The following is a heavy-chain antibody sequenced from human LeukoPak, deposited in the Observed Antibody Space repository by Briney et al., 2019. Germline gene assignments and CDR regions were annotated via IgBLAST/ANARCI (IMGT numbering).Heavy chain of an antibody. V-gene: IGHV1-2*02. CDR1: GYTFTGYY. J-gene: IGHJ6*03. Sequence: ASVKVSCKASGYTFTGYYIHWVRQAPGQGLEWMGWINPNSGGTNYAQKFQGRVTMTTDTSTSTAYMELRSLRSDDTAVYYCARVVYCSGGSCPPNFYYYYMDVWGKGTTVTVSS. CDR2: INPNSGGT. D-gene: IGHD2-15*01. CDR3: ARVVYCSGGSCPPNFYYYYMDV.